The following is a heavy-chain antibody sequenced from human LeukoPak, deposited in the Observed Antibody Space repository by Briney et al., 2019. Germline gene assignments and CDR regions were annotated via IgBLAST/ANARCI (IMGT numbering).Heavy chain of an antibody. J-gene: IGHJ4*02. CDR3: ARDLSRYDFWSGYYKGAWFDY. CDR2: IYYSGST. CDR1: GGSISSSSYY. D-gene: IGHD3-3*01. V-gene: IGHV4-39*07. Sequence: TSETLSLTCTVSGGSISSSSYYWGWIRQPPGKGLEWIGSIYYSGSTYYNPSLKSRVTISVDTSKNQFSLKLSSVTAADTAVYYCARDLSRYDFWSGYYKGAWFDYWGQGTLVTVSS.